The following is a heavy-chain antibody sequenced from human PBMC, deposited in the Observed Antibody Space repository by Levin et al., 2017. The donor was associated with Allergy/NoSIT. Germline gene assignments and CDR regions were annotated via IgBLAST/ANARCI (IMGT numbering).Heavy chain of an antibody. CDR3: ARSIFASSITSPFDY. D-gene: IGHD1-20*01. V-gene: IGHV1-2*02. CDR1: GYTFTGYF. J-gene: IGHJ4*01. Sequence: ASVKVSCKASGYTFTGYFMQWVRQAPGQGIEWTGWIKPNNGATNFPQKFQGRVTLTRDTSINTAFMELRRLKSDDTAVYYCARSIFASSITSPFDYWGHGTLVTVSS. CDR2: IKPNNGAT.